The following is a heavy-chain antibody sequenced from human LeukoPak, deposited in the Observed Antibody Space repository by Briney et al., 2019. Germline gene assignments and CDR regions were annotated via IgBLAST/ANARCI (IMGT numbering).Heavy chain of an antibody. D-gene: IGHD4-23*01. CDR3: VTARDDGGKSRPGAFDI. Sequence: GGSLRLSCAASGFTFSGYWMSWVRQAPGKGLGWVTNIEPDGDEKHYVDSVKGRFTISRDNAKNSLYLQMNSPRAEDTAVYYSVTARDDGGKSRPGAFDIWGQATMAT. J-gene: IGHJ3*02. CDR1: GFTFSGYW. CDR2: IEPDGDEK. V-gene: IGHV3-7*05.